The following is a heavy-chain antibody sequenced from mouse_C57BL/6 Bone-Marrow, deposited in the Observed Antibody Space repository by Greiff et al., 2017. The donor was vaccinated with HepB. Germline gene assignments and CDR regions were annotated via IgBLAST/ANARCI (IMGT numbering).Heavy chain of an antibody. D-gene: IGHD1-1*01. CDR1: GFNIKDDY. Sequence: VQLQQSGAELVRPGASVKLSCTASGFNIKDDYMHWVKQRPEQGLEWIGWIVPENGDTEYASKFQGKATITADTSSNTAYLQLSSLTSEDTAVYYCTRDYYYGSSLDYWGQGTTLTVSS. V-gene: IGHV14-4*01. CDR3: TRDYYYGSSLDY. J-gene: IGHJ2*01. CDR2: IVPENGDT.